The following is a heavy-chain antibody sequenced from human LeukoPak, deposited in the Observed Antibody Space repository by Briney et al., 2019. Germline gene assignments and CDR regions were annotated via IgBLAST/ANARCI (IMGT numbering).Heavy chain of an antibody. CDR1: GGSISSYY. V-gene: IGHV4-59*01. CDR3: ARDPLGYCSGGSCYPFGGMDV. J-gene: IGHJ6*02. CDR2: IYYSGST. D-gene: IGHD2-15*01. Sequence: SETLSLTCTVSGGSISSYYWSWIRQPPGKGLEWIGYIYYSGSTNYNPSLKSRVTISVDTSKNQFSLKLSSVAAADTAVYYCARDPLGYCSGGSCYPFGGMDVWGQGTTVTVSS.